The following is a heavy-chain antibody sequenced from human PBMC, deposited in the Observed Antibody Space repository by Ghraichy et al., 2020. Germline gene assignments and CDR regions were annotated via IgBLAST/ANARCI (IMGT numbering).Heavy chain of an antibody. J-gene: IGHJ5*02. Sequence: SETLSLTCAVYGGSFSGYYWSWVRQPPGKGLEWIGEINHSGSTNYNPSLKSRVTISVDTSKNQFYLKLRSVTAADTAVYYCARGKGLLLWFGPKGNWFDPWGQGTLVTVSS. CDR2: INHSGST. CDR1: GGSFSGYY. D-gene: IGHD3-10*01. V-gene: IGHV4-34*01. CDR3: ARGKGLLLWFGPKGNWFDP.